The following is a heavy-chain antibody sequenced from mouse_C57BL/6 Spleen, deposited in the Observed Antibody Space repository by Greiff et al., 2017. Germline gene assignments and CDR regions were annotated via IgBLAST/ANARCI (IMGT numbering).Heavy chain of an antibody. CDR1: GYTFTSSW. V-gene: IGHV1-7*01. Sequence: VQLQQSGAELAKPGASVKLSCKASGYTFTSSWMHWVKQRPGQGLEWIGYINPSSGYTKYTQKFKDKATLTADKSSSTAYMQLSSLTYEDSAVYYCASSDDIYYSNYGYFDVWGTGTTVTVSS. CDR2: INPSSGYT. CDR3: ASSDDIYYSNYGYFDV. D-gene: IGHD2-5*01. J-gene: IGHJ1*03.